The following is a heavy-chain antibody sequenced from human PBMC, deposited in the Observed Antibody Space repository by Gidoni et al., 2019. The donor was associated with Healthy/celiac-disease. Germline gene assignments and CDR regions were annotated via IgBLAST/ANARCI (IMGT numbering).Heavy chain of an antibody. CDR1: VFTFSSYG. Sequence: QVQLVESGGGVVQPGRSLRLSCAASVFTFSSYGMHWVRQAPGKGLEWVAVISYDGSNKYYADSVKGRFTISRDNSKNTLYLQMNSLRAEDTAVYYCAKTGLVPAAPLDYWGQGTLVTVSS. V-gene: IGHV3-30*18. CDR3: AKTGLVPAAPLDY. D-gene: IGHD2-2*01. J-gene: IGHJ4*02. CDR2: ISYDGSNK.